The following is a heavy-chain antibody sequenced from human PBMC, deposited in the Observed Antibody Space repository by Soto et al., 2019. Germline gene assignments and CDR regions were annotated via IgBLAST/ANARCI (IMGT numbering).Heavy chain of an antibody. CDR2: ISAYNADA. CDR3: ARENSYFDY. CDR1: GYTFRNFG. J-gene: IGHJ4*02. Sequence: QIQLLQSGAEGKKPGASVKVTCKASGYTFRNFGISWVRQAPGQGLEWMGWISAYNADANYAQQFQGRLTMTADTSTSTAYMELRSLRSDDTAVYYCARENSYFDYWGQGTLVTVSS. V-gene: IGHV1-18*01.